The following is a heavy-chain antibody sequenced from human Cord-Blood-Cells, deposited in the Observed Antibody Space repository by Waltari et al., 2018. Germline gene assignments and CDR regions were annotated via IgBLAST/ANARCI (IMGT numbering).Heavy chain of an antibody. CDR3: ARHEPRIAAAGTFDY. CDR1: GGSISSYY. J-gene: IGHJ4*02. D-gene: IGHD6-13*01. V-gene: IGHV4-59*08. CDR2: IYYSGRN. Sequence: QVQLQESGPGLGKPSETLSLTCTVSGGSISSYYWSWIRQPPGKGLVWIGYIYYSGRNNYNPPVKSRVTISLDTSNIQFSLKLSSVSAGDTAVYYCARHEPRIAAAGTFDYWGQGTLVTVSS.